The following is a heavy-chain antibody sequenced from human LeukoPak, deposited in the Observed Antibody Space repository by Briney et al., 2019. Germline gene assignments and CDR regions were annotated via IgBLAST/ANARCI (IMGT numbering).Heavy chain of an antibody. V-gene: IGHV3-30*18. Sequence: PGRSLRLSCAASGFTFSNYGMYWVRQAPGKGLEWVAVISYDGSKKYYADSVKGRFTISRDNSKNTLYLQMNSLRAEDTAVYYCAKDRYDSSGYALDYWGQGTLVTVSS. J-gene: IGHJ4*02. CDR3: AKDRYDSSGYALDY. CDR1: GFTFSNYG. D-gene: IGHD3-22*01. CDR2: ISYDGSKK.